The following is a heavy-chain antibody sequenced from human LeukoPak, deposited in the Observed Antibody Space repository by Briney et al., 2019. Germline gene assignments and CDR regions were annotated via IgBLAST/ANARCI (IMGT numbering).Heavy chain of an antibody. CDR3: ARGIAAARTVEYFQH. CDR1: GLTFSSYW. D-gene: IGHD6-13*01. Sequence: GGSLRLSCAAPGLTFSSYWMHWVRQAPGKGLVWVSRINSDGSSTSYADSVKGRFTISRDNAKNTLYLRMNSLRAEDTAVYYCARGIAAARTVEYFQHWGQGTLVTVSS. J-gene: IGHJ1*01. CDR2: INSDGSST. V-gene: IGHV3-74*01.